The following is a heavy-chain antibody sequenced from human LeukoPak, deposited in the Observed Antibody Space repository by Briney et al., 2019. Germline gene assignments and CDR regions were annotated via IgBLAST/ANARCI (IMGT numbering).Heavy chain of an antibody. CDR2: INHSGRT. CDR1: GGSFRCYY. CDR3: ARGPGVDTAMVMTRRFFDY. Sequence: SEALSLHFAVYGGSFRCYYWSWMRPPPGKGGAWIGEINHSGRTNYKPSLKRRVTISINTNKNQFSLKLRSVTAADTAVYYCARGPGVDTAMVMTRRFFDYWGQGTLVTVSS. J-gene: IGHJ4*02. V-gene: IGHV4-34*01. D-gene: IGHD5-18*01.